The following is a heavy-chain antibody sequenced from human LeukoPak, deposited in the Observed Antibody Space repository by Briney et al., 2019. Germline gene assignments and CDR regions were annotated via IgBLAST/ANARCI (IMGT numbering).Heavy chain of an antibody. CDR2: IKSKTDGGTT. D-gene: IGHD6-13*01. J-gene: IGHJ4*02. Sequence: WVRQPPGKDLEWVGRIKSKTDGGTTDYAAPVKGRFTISRDDSKNTLYLQMNSLKTEDTAVYYCTTDVLAAAGLFDYWGQGTLVTVSS. CDR3: TTDVLAAAGLFDY. V-gene: IGHV3-15*01.